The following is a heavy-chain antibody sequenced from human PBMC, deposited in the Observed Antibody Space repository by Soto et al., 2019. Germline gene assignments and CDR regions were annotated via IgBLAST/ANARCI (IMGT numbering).Heavy chain of an antibody. CDR3: ARDGQWLGNNFFDY. J-gene: IGHJ4*02. D-gene: IGHD6-19*01. V-gene: IGHV3-33*01. CDR1: GFTFSSYG. Sequence: GGSLRLSCAASGFTFSSYGMHWVRQAPGKGLEWVAVIWYDGSNKYYADSVKGRFTISRDNSKNTLYLQMNSLRAEDTAVYYCARDGQWLGNNFFDYWGQGTLVTVSS. CDR2: IWYDGSNK.